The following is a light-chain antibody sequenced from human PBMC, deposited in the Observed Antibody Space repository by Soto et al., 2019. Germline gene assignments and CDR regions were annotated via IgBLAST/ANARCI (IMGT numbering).Light chain of an antibody. J-gene: IGKJ2*01. CDR2: DAS. CDR1: QSVSSY. V-gene: IGKV3-11*01. Sequence: EIVLTQSPATLSLSPGERATLSCRASQSVSSYLAWYQQKPGQAPRLLIYDASNRASGIPARFSGSGSGTDFTFGITSLVAEDFADYYCQERSNWPPYAFGQGTKLEIK. CDR3: QERSNWPPYA.